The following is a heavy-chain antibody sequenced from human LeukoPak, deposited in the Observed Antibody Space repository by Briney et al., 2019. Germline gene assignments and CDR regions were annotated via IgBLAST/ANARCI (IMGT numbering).Heavy chain of an antibody. CDR2: INHSGST. V-gene: IGHV4-34*01. J-gene: IGHJ6*03. CDR3: ARQGYQLLVYYYYYMDV. D-gene: IGHD2-2*01. CDR1: GGSISSYY. Sequence: SETLSLTCAVYGGSISSYYWGWVRQPPGKGLEWIGEINHSGSTNYNPSLKSRVTISIDTSKNQFLLTLSSVTAADTAVYYCARQGYQLLVYYYYYMDVWGKGTTVTVSS.